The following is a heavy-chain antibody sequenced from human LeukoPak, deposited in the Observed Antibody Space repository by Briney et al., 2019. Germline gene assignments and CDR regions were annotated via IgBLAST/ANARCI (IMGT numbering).Heavy chain of an antibody. CDR3: AKDNYYGSGSYYSFLYGMDV. D-gene: IGHD3-10*01. V-gene: IGHV3-30*18. CDR1: GFTFSSYG. J-gene: IGHJ6*04. CDR2: ISYDGSNK. Sequence: GRSLRLSCAAYGFTFSSYGMHWVRHAPGKGLEWVAVISYDGSNKYYADSVKGRFTISRDNSKNTLYLQMNSLRAEDTAVYYCAKDNYYGSGSYYSFLYGMDVWGKGTTVTVSS.